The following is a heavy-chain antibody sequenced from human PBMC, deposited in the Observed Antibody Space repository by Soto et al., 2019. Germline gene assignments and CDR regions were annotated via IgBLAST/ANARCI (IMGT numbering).Heavy chain of an antibody. J-gene: IGHJ4*02. CDR2: IYYSGST. D-gene: IGHD2-15*01. CDR1: GGSISSYY. V-gene: IGHV4-59*01. Sequence: TLSLTCTVSGGSISSYYWSWIRQPPGKGLEWIGYIYYSGSTNYNPSLKSRVTISVDTSKNQFSLKLSSVTAADTAVYYCARAGGYGRCIDYWGQGTLVTVSS. CDR3: ARAGGYGRCIDY.